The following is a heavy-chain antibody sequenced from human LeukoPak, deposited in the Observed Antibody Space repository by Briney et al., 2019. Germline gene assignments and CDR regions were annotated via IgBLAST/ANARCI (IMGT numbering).Heavy chain of an antibody. Sequence: PGGSLRLSCAASGFIVSTYEMNWVRQAPGKGLEWVSYISSSGSTIYYADSVKGRFTVSRDNAKNSLSLQMNRLRAEDTAVYYCARDGDLTPAVPFDYWGQGTLVTVSS. V-gene: IGHV3-48*03. CDR2: ISSSGSTI. CDR1: GFIVSTYE. D-gene: IGHD6-25*01. CDR3: ARDGDLTPAVPFDY. J-gene: IGHJ4*02.